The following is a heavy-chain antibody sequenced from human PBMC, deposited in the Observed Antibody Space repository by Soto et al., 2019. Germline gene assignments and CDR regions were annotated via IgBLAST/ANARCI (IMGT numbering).Heavy chain of an antibody. J-gene: IGHJ5*02. CDR2: INPGNGDT. D-gene: IGHD2-2*01. CDR3: AKGGYCSDTSCGSWFDP. V-gene: IGHV1-3*01. Sequence: QVQLVQSGAEVKKPGASVKVSCKASGYTFTTYSMQWVRQAPGQGLEWIGWINPGNGDTKYSRKFQGRVTITRDTSASTTYMELSSLRSEDTAVYDCAKGGYCSDTSCGSWFDPWGQGILVTVSS. CDR1: GYTFTTYS.